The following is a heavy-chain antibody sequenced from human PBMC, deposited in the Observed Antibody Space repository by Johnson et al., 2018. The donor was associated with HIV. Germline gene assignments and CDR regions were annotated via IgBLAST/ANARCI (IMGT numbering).Heavy chain of an antibody. J-gene: IGHJ3*02. CDR2: IGVAGDT. CDR1: GFSFSSYD. CDR3: ARRRQGSASYSDPFDI. V-gene: IGHV3-13*01. Sequence: VQLVESGGGLVQPGGSLRLSCAASGFSFSSYDMHWVRQATGKNLVWVSAIGVAGDTYYAGSVRGRFTISRENAKNSFYLQMNDLRVGDTAVFYCARRRQGSASYSDPFDIWGQGTMVTVSS. D-gene: IGHD3-10*01.